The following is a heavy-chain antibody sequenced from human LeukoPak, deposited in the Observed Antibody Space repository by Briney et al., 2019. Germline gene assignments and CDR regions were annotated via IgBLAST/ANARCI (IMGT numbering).Heavy chain of an antibody. J-gene: IGHJ4*02. CDR2: ISSSSNYI. Sequence: GGSLRLSCAASGFTFSSYSMNWVRQTPGKGLEWVSSISSSSNYIYYADPVKGRFTISRDNAKNSLYLQMNSLRAEDTAVYYCARGLDYYDSSGPPNYWGQGTLVTVSS. CDR3: ARGLDYYDSSGPPNY. V-gene: IGHV3-21*01. D-gene: IGHD3-22*01. CDR1: GFTFSSYS.